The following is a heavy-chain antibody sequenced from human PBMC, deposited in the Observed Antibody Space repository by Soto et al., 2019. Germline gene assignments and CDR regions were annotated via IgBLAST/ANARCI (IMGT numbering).Heavy chain of an antibody. CDR2: IYYSGRA. D-gene: IGHD1-26*01. V-gene: IGHV4-61*01. CDR3: VMGVRSGHYPYPLAL. J-gene: IGHJ4*03. CDR1: GESVTRGSDY. Sequence: WEKRSDTRTGSGESVTRGSDYWCWIRQPKGKGLEWIGYIYYSGRADYNPSLGSRVNISIDTSKNQFSLKLTSVTAADTAVYYFVMGVRSGHYPYPLALRGQAPLVT.